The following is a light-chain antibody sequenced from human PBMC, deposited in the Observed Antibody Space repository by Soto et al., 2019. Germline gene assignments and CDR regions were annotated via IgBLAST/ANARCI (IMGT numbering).Light chain of an antibody. V-gene: IGLV1-44*01. J-gene: IGLJ1*01. Sequence: QSFLTQPPSASGTPGQRVTISCSGSSSNIGSNTVSWYLQLPGTAPKLLIYSSNQRPSGVPDRFSGSKSDTSASLAISGLQSEDEADYYCAAWDDSLNALVFGTGTKVTVL. CDR2: SSN. CDR1: SSNIGSNT. CDR3: AAWDDSLNALV.